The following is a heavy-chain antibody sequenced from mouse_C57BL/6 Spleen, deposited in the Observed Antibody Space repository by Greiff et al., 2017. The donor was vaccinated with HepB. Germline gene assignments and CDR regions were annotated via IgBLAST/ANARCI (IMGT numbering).Heavy chain of an antibody. CDR1: GYTFTSYW. D-gene: IGHD1-1*01. V-gene: IGHV1-50*01. CDR3: ARTTRYFDV. CDR2: IDPSDSYT. J-gene: IGHJ1*03. Sequence: QVQLQQPGAELVKPGASVKLSCKASGYTFTSYWMQWVKQRPGQGLEWIGEIDPSDSYTNYNQKFKGKATLTVDTSSSTAYRQLSSLTSEDSAVYYCARTTRYFDVWGTGTTVTVSS.